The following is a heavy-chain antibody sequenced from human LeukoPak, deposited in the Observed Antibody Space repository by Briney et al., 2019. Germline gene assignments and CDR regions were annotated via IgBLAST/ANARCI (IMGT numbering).Heavy chain of an antibody. Sequence: SETLSLTCTVSGGSISTYYWNWIRQPPGKGLEWIGYIYYTGSTNYNPSLKSRVTISVDTSKNQFSLKLSSVTAADTAVYYCARGKRYDSSGYYGLRYYYGMDVWGQGTTVTVSS. V-gene: IGHV4-59*12. CDR3: ARGKRYDSSGYYGLRYYYGMDV. CDR2: IYYTGST. D-gene: IGHD3-22*01. J-gene: IGHJ6*02. CDR1: GGSISTYY.